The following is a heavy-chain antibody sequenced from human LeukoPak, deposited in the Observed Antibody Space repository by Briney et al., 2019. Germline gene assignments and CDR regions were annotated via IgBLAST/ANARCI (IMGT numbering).Heavy chain of an antibody. CDR2: IYYSGST. Sequence: SETLSLTCTVSGGSISSSSYYWGWIRQPPGKGLEWIGSIYYSGSTYYNPSLKSRVTISVDTSKNQFSLKLSSVTAADTAVYYYARPLLRGYSYGYGYWGQGTLVTVSS. CDR1: GGSISSSSYY. J-gene: IGHJ4*02. D-gene: IGHD5-18*01. V-gene: IGHV4-39*01. CDR3: ARPLLRGYSYGYGY.